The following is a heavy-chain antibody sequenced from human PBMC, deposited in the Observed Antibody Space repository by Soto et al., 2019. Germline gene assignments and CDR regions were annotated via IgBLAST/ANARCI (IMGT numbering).Heavy chain of an antibody. CDR1: GFSLSTSGVG. D-gene: IGHD4-4*01. CDR2: IYWDDDK. J-gene: IGHJ6*03. CDR3: ALTQYSNLYYYYYMDV. V-gene: IGHV2-5*02. Sequence: QITLKESGPTLVKPTQTLTLTCTFSGFSLSTSGVGVGWIRQPPGKALEWLALIYWDDDKRYSPSLKSRLTITKDTSKNQVVLTMTNMVPVDTATYYCALTQYSNLYYYYYMDVWGKGTTVTVSS.